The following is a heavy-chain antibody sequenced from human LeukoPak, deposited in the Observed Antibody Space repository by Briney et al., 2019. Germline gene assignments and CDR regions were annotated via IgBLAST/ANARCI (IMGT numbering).Heavy chain of an antibody. V-gene: IGHV5-51*01. CDR1: GSCFTSYW. D-gene: IGHD7-27*01. J-gene: IGHJ3*02. Sequence: GESLKISCKGSGSCFTSYWIGWVRQMPGKGLEWMGIIYPGDSDTRYSPSFQGQVTISADKSISTAYLQRSSLKASDTAMYYCARQTGDRTAGAFDIWGQGTMVTVSS. CDR3: ARQTGDRTAGAFDI. CDR2: IYPGDSDT.